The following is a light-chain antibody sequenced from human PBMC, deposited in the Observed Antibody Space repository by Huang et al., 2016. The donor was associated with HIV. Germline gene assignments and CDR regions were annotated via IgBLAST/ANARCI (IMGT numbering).Light chain of an antibody. CDR1: QSVSRSY. CDR3: QQYESSPWT. CDR2: VAC. J-gene: IGKJ1*01. V-gene: IGKV3-20*01. Sequence: EIVLPHSPGTLSLSPGERATLSCRASQSVSRSYVGWYQQKAGQAPRLLIYVACIRAPGIPYKFSGSGSGTDFTLTISRLEPEDFAIYYCQQYESSPWTFGQGTKVEMK.